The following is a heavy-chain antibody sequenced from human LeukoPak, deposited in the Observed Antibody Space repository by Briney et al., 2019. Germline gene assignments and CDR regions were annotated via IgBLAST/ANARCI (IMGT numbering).Heavy chain of an antibody. CDR1: GFTFSSYA. V-gene: IGHV3-48*04. CDR3: ARDVAAAGTGGNY. Sequence: GGSLRLSCAASGFTFSSYAMSWVRQAPGKGLEWVSYISSSGSTIYYADSVKGRFTISRDNAKNSLYLQMNSLRAEDTAVYYCARDVAAAGTGGNYWGQGTLVTVSS. D-gene: IGHD6-13*01. J-gene: IGHJ4*02. CDR2: ISSSGSTI.